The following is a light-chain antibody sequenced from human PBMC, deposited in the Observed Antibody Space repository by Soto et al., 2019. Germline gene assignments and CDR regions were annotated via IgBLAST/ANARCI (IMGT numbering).Light chain of an antibody. Sequence: QSALTQPASVSGSPGQSITISSTGTNSDVGSYNYVSWYQHHPGKAPKLMLYEVTNRPSGVSNRFSGSKSGNTASLTISGLRAEDEADYYCTSYTSDSTPYVFGTGTKLTVL. CDR1: NSDVGSYNY. CDR3: TSYTSDSTPYV. J-gene: IGLJ1*01. V-gene: IGLV2-14*01. CDR2: EVT.